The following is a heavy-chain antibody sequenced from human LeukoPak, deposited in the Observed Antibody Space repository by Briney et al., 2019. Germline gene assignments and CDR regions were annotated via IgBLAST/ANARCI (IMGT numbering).Heavy chain of an antibody. CDR2: TNEDGSEK. V-gene: IGHV3-7*03. Sequence: PGGSLRLSCAASGFTFSSYWMSWVRQSPGKGLEWVANTNEDGSEKYYVDSVEGRFTVSRDNAKNSLYLQMNSLRAEDTAVYYCARDRLRSGWLTDCWGQGTLVTVSS. J-gene: IGHJ4*02. CDR1: GFTFSSYW. D-gene: IGHD6-19*01. CDR3: ARDRLRSGWLTDC.